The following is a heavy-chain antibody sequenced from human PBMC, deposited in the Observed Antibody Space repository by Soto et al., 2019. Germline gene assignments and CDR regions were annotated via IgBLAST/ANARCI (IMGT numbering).Heavy chain of an antibody. V-gene: IGHV3-53*02. D-gene: IGHD4-4*01. CDR1: GFTVSSNY. CDR2: IYSGGST. CDR3: ARGGYSNCVSWYFDL. J-gene: IGHJ2*01. Sequence: EVQLVETGGGLIQPGGSLRLSCAASGFTVSSNYMSWVRQAPGKGLEWVSVIYSGGSTYYADSVKGRFTISRDNSKNTLYLQMNSLRAEDTAVYYCARGGYSNCVSWYFDLWGRGTLVTVSS.